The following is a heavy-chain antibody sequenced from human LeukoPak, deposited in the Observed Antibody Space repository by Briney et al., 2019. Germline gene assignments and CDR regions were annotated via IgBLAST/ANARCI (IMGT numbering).Heavy chain of an antibody. V-gene: IGHV1-2*02. CDR1: GYTFTGYY. CDR2: INPNSGGT. J-gene: IGHJ5*02. D-gene: IGHD2-15*01. CDR3: ARGGDIVVVVAATQCWFDP. Sequence: ASVKVSCKASGYTFTGYYIHWVRLAPGQGLEWMGWINPNSGGTNYAQKFQGRVTMTRDTSISTAYMELSRLRSDDTAVYYCARGGDIVVVVAATQCWFDPWGQGTLVTVSS.